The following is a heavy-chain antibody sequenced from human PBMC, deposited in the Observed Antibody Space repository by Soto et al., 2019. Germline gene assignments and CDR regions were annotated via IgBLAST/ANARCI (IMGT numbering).Heavy chain of an antibody. J-gene: IGHJ5*02. CDR1: GPSISSSGYS. D-gene: IGHD2-2*01. Sequence: SDTLSLTCAITGPSISSSGYSCSWIRQPPGKGLEWIGYIYHSGSTYYNPSLLSRVTISVDRSKNQFSLKLSSVTAADTAVYYCARVPDRWGQGTLVTVS. CDR2: IYHSGST. V-gene: IGHV4-30-2*01. CDR3: ARVPDR.